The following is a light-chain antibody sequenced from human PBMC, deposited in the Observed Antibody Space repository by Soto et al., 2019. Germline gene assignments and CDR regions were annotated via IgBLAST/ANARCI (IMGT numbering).Light chain of an antibody. CDR1: RSVSTY. CDR3: QQLRSWPDT. CDR2: DAS. Sequence: IVLTQSPATLSLSPGERATLSCRASRSVSTYLAWYQQRPGQAPMLLIYDASNRATGIPARFSGSGSGTDFTLTITSLEPEDFAIYYCQQLRSWPDTFGQGTKLEIK. V-gene: IGKV3-11*01. J-gene: IGKJ2*01.